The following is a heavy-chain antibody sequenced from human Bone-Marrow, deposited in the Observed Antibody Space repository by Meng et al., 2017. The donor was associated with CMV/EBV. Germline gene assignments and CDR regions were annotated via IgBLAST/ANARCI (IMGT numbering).Heavy chain of an antibody. CDR1: GFTFSTYV. D-gene: IGHD3-3*01. J-gene: IGHJ4*02. CDR3: AKGPIFGYPIDY. Sequence: GESLKISCAASGFTFSTYVMHWVRQAPGKGLEWVSAISGSGGSTYYADSVKGRFTISRDNSKNTLYLHMNSLRAEDTAVYYCAKGPIFGYPIDYWGQGTLVTVSS. V-gene: IGHV3-23*01. CDR2: ISGSGGST.